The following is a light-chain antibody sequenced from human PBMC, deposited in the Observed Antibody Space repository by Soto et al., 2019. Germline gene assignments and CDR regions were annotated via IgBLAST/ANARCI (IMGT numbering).Light chain of an antibody. J-gene: IGKJ2*01. CDR1: QSVADK. CDR3: QQYDDRRPFT. CDR2: AAS. Sequence: EVVMTQLPATLSVSPGERVSLSCRASQSVADKLAWYQQKPGQAPMLLIYAASSRAAGIPTRFSRSGSGTDFTLTISSLQPEDFAVYYCQQYDDRRPFTFGQGTRLDI. V-gene: IGKV3-15*01.